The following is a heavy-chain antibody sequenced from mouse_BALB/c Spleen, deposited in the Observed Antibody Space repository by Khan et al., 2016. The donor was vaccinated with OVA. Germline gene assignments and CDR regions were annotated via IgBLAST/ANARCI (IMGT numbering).Heavy chain of an antibody. J-gene: IGHJ3*01. CDR2: IWSGGNT. CDR3: ARNSYMYDFTY. V-gene: IGHV2-4-1*01. D-gene: IGHD2-14*01. Sequence: QVQLKESGPGLVQPSQSLSITCTVSGFSLTTYGIHWVRQSPGKGLEWLGLIWSGGNTDYNAAFISRLSISKDNSQSQVFFKMTSLQADDTAIYYGARNSYMYDFTYWGQGTLVTVSA. CDR1: GFSLTTYG.